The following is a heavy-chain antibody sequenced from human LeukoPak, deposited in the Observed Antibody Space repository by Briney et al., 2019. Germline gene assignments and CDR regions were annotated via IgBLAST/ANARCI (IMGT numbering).Heavy chain of an antibody. CDR1: GFTFSSFE. V-gene: IGHV3-48*03. Sequence: GGSLRLSCAASGFTFSSFEFHWVRQAPGRGLEWVSSISSSGSTIYYADSLQGRFTISRDNAKNSLYLQMNSLRAEDTAVYYCVRKLPNYFDSSGYSISLDFWGQGTLVTVSS. CDR3: VRKLPNYFDSSGYSISLDF. J-gene: IGHJ4*02. D-gene: IGHD3-22*01. CDR2: ISSSGSTI.